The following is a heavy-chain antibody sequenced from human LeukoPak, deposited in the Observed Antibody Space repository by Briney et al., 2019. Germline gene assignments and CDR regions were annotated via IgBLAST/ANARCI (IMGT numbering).Heavy chain of an antibody. D-gene: IGHD5-24*01. V-gene: IGHV5-51*01. CDR3: ARGDGNGYNFDY. CDR2: IYTGDSDT. Sequence: GESLQISCKSSGYRFSNSWIGWVRQMPGKGLEWMGIIYTGDSDTRYSPSFQGQVTISADKSISTAYLQWSSLKASDTAMYYCARGDGNGYNFDYWGQGTLVTVSS. CDR1: GYRFSNSW. J-gene: IGHJ4*02.